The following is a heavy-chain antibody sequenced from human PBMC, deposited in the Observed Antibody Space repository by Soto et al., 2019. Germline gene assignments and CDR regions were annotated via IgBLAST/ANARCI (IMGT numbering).Heavy chain of an antibody. V-gene: IGHV4-30-2*01. D-gene: IGHD4-17*01. Sequence: QLQLQESGSGLVKPSQTLSLTCAVSGSSISSGGYSWSWIRQPPGKGLEWIGYIYHSGSTYYNPSLKSRVTISVDRSKNQFSLKLSSVTAADTAVYYCARSVDYGDYGYFDLWGRGTLVTVSS. CDR3: ARSVDYGDYGYFDL. CDR2: IYHSGST. CDR1: GSSISSGGYS. J-gene: IGHJ2*01.